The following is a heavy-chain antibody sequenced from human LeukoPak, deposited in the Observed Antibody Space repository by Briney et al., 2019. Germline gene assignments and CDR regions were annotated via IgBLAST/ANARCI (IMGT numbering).Heavy chain of an antibody. J-gene: IGHJ6*02. Sequence: ASVTVSCQASGYTFTSYDINWVRQATGQGLEWMGWMNPNSGNTGYAQKSQGRVTMNRNTSISTAYMELSSLRSEDTAVYYCARALSFAATPGYYYGMDVWGQGTTDTVSS. CDR3: ARALSFAATPGYYYGMDV. D-gene: IGHD2-15*01. CDR1: GYTFTSYD. V-gene: IGHV1-8*01. CDR2: MNPNSGNT.